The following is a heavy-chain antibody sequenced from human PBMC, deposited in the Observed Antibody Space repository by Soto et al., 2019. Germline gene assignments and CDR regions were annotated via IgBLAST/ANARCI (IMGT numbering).Heavy chain of an antibody. CDR1: GYTFTRYT. CDR2: INPDNGNT. Sequence: ASVQVSCKASGYTFTRYTMNWVRQAPGQSLEWMGWINPDNGNTKSSQKFQDRVIITRDTSTSTAYMDLSSLRSEDTAVYYCARGIATGQLDPWGQGTLVTVSS. D-gene: IGHD2-15*01. J-gene: IGHJ5*02. CDR3: ARGIATGQLDP. V-gene: IGHV1-3*01.